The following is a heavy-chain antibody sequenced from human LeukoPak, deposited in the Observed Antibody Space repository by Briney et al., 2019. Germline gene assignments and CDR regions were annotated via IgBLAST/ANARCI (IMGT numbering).Heavy chain of an antibody. CDR3: ASSLYYYDSSGYYTVGAFDI. D-gene: IGHD3-22*01. CDR1: GGSISSGGYS. V-gene: IGHV4-30-2*01. Sequence: SETLSLTCAVSGGSISSGGYSWSWIRQPPGKGLEWIGYIYHSGSTYCNPSLKSRVTISVDRSKNQFSLKLSSVTAADTAVYYCASSLYYYDSSGYYTVGAFDIRGQGTMVTVSS. CDR2: IYHSGST. J-gene: IGHJ3*02.